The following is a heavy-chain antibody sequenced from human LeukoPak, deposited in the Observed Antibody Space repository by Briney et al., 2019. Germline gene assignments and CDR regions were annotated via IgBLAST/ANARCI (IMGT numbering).Heavy chain of an antibody. D-gene: IGHD3-10*01. CDR3: ALWFGEPNDAFDI. V-gene: IGHV5-51*01. J-gene: IGHJ3*02. CDR2: IYPGDSDT. Sequence: GESLKISCKGSGYSFTSYWIGGVRQMPGKGLEWMGIIYPGDSDTRYSPSFQGQVTISADKSISTAYLQWSSLKASDTAMYYCALWFGEPNDAFDIWGQGTMVTVSS. CDR1: GYSFTSYW.